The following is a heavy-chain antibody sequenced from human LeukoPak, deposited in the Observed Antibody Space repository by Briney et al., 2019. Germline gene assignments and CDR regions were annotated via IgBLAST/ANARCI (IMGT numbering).Heavy chain of an antibody. J-gene: IGHJ5*02. D-gene: IGHD3-22*01. CDR3: ARVRDYYDSSGPHRPNWFDP. CDR2: IIPIFGTA. V-gene: IGHV1-69*05. CDR1: GYTFTSYG. Sequence: ASVKVSCKASGYTFTSYGISWVRQAPGQGLEWMGGIIPIFGTANYAQKFQGRVTITTDESTSTAYMELSSLRSEDTAVYYCARVRDYYDSSGPHRPNWFDPWGQGTLVTVSS.